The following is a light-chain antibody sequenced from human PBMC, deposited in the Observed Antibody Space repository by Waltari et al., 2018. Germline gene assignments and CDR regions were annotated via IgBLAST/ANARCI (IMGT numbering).Light chain of an antibody. CDR3: ATWDDSLNGPV. J-gene: IGLJ2*01. V-gene: IGLV1-44*01. CDR2: NNF. CDR1: NSNIGRNT. Sequence: QSVLTQPPSASGIPRQRVTISCSGSNSNIGRNTVNWYQQFPGTAPTLLVYNNFQRPSGVPDRFSGSKSGTSAYLAILGVRPEDEADYYCATWDDSLNGPVFGGGTKLTVL.